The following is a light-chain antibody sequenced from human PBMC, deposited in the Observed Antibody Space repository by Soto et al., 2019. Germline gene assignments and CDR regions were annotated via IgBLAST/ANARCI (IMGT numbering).Light chain of an antibody. CDR2: GVS. CDR3: QQYDSSPPT. Sequence: EIVLTQSPGTLSLSPGERATLSCRASQSISDRLLAWYQQKPGQTPRLLIHGVSTRATGIPGRFSGSGSGTDFTLTISRLEPEDFAVYYCQQYDSSPPTFCQGTRVEIK. CDR1: QSISDRL. V-gene: IGKV3-20*01. J-gene: IGKJ1*01.